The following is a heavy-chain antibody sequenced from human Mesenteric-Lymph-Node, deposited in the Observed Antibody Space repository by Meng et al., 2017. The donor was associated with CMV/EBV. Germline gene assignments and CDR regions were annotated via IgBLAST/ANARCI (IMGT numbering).Heavy chain of an antibody. V-gene: IGHV2-5*02. CDR1: GFPLSSSGVG. CDR3: AHYWSYWSP. J-gene: IGHJ5*02. D-gene: IGHD1-26*01. CDR2: IYWDDDK. Sequence: LTCSLSGFPLSSSGVGVGWIRQPPGKALEWLALIYWDDDKRYSSSLKSRLTITKDTSKNQVVLTMTNMDPVDTATYYCAHYWSYWSPWGQGTLVTVSS.